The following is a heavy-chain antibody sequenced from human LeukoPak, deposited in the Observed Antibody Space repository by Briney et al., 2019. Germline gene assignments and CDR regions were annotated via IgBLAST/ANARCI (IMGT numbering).Heavy chain of an antibody. V-gene: IGHV4-34*01. J-gene: IGHJ6*02. Sequence: SETLSLTCAVYGGSFSGYYWGWIRQPPGKGLEWVGEINHSGSTNYNPSLKSRVTISVDTSKNQFSLKLRSVTAADTAVYYCARPTTYYYYAMDVWGQGTTVTVSS. CDR3: ARPTTYYYYAMDV. CDR1: GGSFSGYY. D-gene: IGHD4-11*01. CDR2: INHSGST.